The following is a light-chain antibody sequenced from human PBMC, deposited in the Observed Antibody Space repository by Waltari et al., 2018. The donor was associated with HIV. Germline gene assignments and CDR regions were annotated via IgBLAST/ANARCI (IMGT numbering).Light chain of an antibody. CDR2: GAS. V-gene: IGKV3-15*01. Sequence: EIVMTQSQATLSVSPGERAPLSCRASQSVSSNLAWYQQKPGQAPRLLIYGASTRATGIPARFSGSGSGTEFTLTISSMQSEDFAVYYCQQYNNWPRTFGQGTKVEIK. J-gene: IGKJ1*01. CDR1: QSVSSN. CDR3: QQYNNWPRT.